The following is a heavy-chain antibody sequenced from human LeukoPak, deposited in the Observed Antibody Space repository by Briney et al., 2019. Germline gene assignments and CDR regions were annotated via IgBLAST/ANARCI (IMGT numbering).Heavy chain of an antibody. Sequence: GGSLRLSCAASGFIFSNYAMNWVRQAPGKGLEWVSYISSSSSTIYYADSVKGRFTISRDNAKNSLYLQMNSLRAEDTAVYYCARISIAVSGGFDYWGQGTLVTVSS. CDR2: ISSSSSTI. D-gene: IGHD6-19*01. J-gene: IGHJ4*02. V-gene: IGHV3-48*01. CDR1: GFIFSNYA. CDR3: ARISIAVSGGFDY.